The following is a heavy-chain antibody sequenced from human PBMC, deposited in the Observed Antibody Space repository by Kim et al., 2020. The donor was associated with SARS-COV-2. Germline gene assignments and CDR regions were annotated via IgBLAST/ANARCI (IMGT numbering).Heavy chain of an antibody. V-gene: IGHV4-59*13. CDR1: GGSISTYY. D-gene: IGHD6-19*01. J-gene: IGHJ5*02. CDR3: AGGSGWLTDA. Sequence: SETLSLTCTVSGGSISTYYFTWIRHSPGKGLEWIGHISNSGSTNFNPSLKSRVSISSDTSKNQFSLRLTSVTAADTAVYYCAGGSGWLTDAWGQGSLVTVPS. CDR2: ISNSGST.